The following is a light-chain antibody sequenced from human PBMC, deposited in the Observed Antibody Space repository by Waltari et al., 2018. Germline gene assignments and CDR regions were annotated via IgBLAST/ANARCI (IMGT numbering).Light chain of an antibody. CDR2: KAN. J-gene: IGLJ3*02. CDR3: ALYMGSGIWV. V-gene: IGLV8-61*01. CDR1: AGPIFMPSS. Sequence: QTVVTQSQSLSVYPVGPVSRTCGWIAGPIFMPSSATWYQQTPGQAPRTLVYKANARSSGVPDRFSGSILGNTAALTITGAQADDESDYYCALYMGSGIWVFGGGTRLTVL.